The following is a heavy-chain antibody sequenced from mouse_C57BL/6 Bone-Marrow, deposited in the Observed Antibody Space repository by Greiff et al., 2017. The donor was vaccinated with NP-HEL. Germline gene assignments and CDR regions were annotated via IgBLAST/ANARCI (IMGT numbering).Heavy chain of an antibody. V-gene: IGHV4-1*01. D-gene: IGHD1-1*01. Sequence: VQLKESGGGLVQPGGSLKLSCAASGIDFSRYWMSWVRRAPGKGLEWIGEINPDSSTINYAPSLKDKFIISRDNAKNTLYLQMSKVRSEDTALYYCARHYGSSYVGYYFDYWGQGTTLTVSS. CDR2: INPDSSTI. CDR3: ARHYGSSYVGYYFDY. CDR1: GIDFSRYW. J-gene: IGHJ2*01.